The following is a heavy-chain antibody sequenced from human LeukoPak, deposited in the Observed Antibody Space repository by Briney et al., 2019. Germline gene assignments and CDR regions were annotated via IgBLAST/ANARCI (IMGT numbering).Heavy chain of an antibody. D-gene: IGHD6-6*01. J-gene: IGHJ4*02. V-gene: IGHV3-11*06. CDR1: GLTFSDYY. Sequence: GGSLRLSCAASGLTFSDYYMSWIRQAPGKGLEWVSSISSSSSYIYYADSVKGRFSISRDNAKNSLYLQMNSLRAEDTAVYYCATEEGIAARPVYFDYWGQGTLVTVSP. CDR3: ATEEGIAARPVYFDY. CDR2: ISSSSSYI.